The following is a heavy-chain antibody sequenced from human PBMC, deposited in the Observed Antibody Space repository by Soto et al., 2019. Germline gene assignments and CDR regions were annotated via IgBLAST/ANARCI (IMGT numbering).Heavy chain of an antibody. J-gene: IGHJ4*02. D-gene: IGHD2-15*01. V-gene: IGHV3-53*01. CDR3: ARESGGGNPGPFGY. CDR2: IYSGGIT. Sequence: EVQLVESGGGLIQPGGSLRLSCAASEFTVSSNYMNWVHQAPGKGLEWVSVIYSGGITYYADSVKGRFTISRDNSKDTLDLQMYRLRAEDTVGNYCARESGGGNPGPFGYWGQGTLVTVSS. CDR1: EFTVSSNY.